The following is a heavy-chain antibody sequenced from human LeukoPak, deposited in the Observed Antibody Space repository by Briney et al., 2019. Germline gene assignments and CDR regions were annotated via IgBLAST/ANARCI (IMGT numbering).Heavy chain of an antibody. CDR1: GGTFSNYG. V-gene: IGHV1-2*02. Sequence: ASVKVSCKASGGTFSNYGITWVRQAPGQGLEWMGWINPNSGGTNYAQKFQGRVTMTRDTSITTAYMELSRLRSDDTAVYYCARVVAGSWFDPWGQGTLVTVSS. CDR2: INPNSGGT. D-gene: IGHD6-19*01. J-gene: IGHJ5*02. CDR3: ARVVAGSWFDP.